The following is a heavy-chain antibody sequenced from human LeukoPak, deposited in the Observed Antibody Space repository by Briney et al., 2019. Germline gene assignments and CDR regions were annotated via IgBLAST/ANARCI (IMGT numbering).Heavy chain of an antibody. V-gene: IGHV4-34*01. J-gene: IGHJ5*02. Sequence: SETLSLTCAVYGGSFSGYYWSWIRQPPGKGLEWIGEINHSGSTNYNPSLKSRVTISVDTSKNQFSLKLSSVTAADTAVYYCARGEGGYDFWSGHKTAWFDPWGQGTLVTVSS. CDR1: GGSFSGYY. CDR2: INHSGST. D-gene: IGHD3-3*01. CDR3: ARGEGGYDFWSGHKTAWFDP.